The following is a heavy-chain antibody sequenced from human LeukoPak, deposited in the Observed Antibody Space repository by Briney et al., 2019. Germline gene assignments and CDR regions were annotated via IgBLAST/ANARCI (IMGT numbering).Heavy chain of an antibody. D-gene: IGHD3-22*01. Sequence: PGGSLRLSCAASGFTFINYGMHWVCQAPGKGLEWVAFIRYDGNNKYYADSVKGRFSISRDISKNTLYLQMNSLRAEDTAVYYCARDRYFYDRTYFDYWGQGTLVTVSS. V-gene: IGHV3-30*02. CDR2: IRYDGNNK. CDR3: ARDRYFYDRTYFDY. CDR1: GFTFINYG. J-gene: IGHJ4*02.